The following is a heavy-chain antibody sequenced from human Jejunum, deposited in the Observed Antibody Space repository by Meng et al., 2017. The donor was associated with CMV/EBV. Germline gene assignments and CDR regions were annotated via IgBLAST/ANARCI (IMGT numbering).Heavy chain of an antibody. D-gene: IGHD3-22*01. V-gene: IGHV3-30*02. CDR3: AKERRLGSTYYFDSSGYYFDS. Sequence: VGQDPGKGLEWVEFTRFDGRHSDNADSVRGRFTSSRDNSKNTLYLQMNRLRAEDTAVYYCAKERRLGSTYYFDSSGYYFDSWGQGSRVTVSS. CDR2: TRFDGRHS. J-gene: IGHJ4*02.